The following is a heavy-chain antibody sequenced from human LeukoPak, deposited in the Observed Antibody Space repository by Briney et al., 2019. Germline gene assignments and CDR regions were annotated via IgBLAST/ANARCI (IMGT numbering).Heavy chain of an antibody. D-gene: IGHD1/OR15-1a*01. V-gene: IGHV3-30*18. CDR3: AKINNNDDY. CDR2: ISPDGNLE. Sequence: GGSLRLSCAASGFTFTTFGIHWVRQAPGKGLEWVAAISPDGNLEYCTDSVKGRFTISRDNSKNMIYLQMSSLRGEDSALYYCAKINNNDDYWRQGTLVSVSS. J-gene: IGHJ4*02. CDR1: GFTFTTFG.